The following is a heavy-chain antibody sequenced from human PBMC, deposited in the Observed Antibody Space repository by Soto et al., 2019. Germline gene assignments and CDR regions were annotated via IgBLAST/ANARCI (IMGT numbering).Heavy chain of an antibody. J-gene: IGHJ5*02. CDR2: IYYSGST. CDR3: ARSVFP. CDR1: GGSISRGGYY. V-gene: IGHV4-31*03. Sequence: QVQLQESGPGLVKPSQTLSLTCTVSGGSISRGGYYWTWIRQHPGKGLEWIGYIYYSGSTYYNPSLKRRVTISGDTYRNQFSLRLSSVTAADTGVLYCARSVFPWGQGTLVTVSS.